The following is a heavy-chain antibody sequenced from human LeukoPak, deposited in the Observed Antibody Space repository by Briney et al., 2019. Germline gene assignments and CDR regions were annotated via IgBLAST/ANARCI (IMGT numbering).Heavy chain of an antibody. CDR2: IYHSGST. Sequence: SETLSLTCTVSGYSISSGYYWGWIRQPPGKGLEWIGSIYHSGSTYYNPSLKSRVTISVDTSKNQFSLKLSSVTAADTAVYYCARIDGRWAIDYWGQGTLVTVSS. CDR1: GYSISSGYY. V-gene: IGHV4-38-2*02. CDR3: ARIDGRWAIDY. D-gene: IGHD4-23*01. J-gene: IGHJ4*02.